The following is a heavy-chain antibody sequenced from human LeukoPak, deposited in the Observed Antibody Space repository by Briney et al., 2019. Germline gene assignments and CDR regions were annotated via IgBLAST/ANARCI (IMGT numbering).Heavy chain of an antibody. Sequence: GASVKVSCKASGYTFTGYYMHWVRQAPGQGLEWMGRINPNSGGTNYAQKFQGGVTMTRDTSISTAYMELSRLRSDDTAVYYCARDLFHSMVRGVPPFDYWGRGTLVTVSS. CDR2: INPNSGGT. V-gene: IGHV1-2*06. J-gene: IGHJ4*02. D-gene: IGHD3-10*01. CDR3: ARDLFHSMVRGVPPFDY. CDR1: GYTFTGYY.